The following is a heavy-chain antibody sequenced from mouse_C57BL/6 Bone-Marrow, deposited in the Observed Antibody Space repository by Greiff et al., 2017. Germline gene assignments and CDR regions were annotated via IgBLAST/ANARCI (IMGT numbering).Heavy chain of an antibody. D-gene: IGHD2-4*01. V-gene: IGHV1-7*01. CDR1: GYTFTSYW. J-gene: IGHJ4*01. CDR2: INPSSGYT. CDR3: ARWDYDYAMDY. Sequence: VQLQQSGAELAKPGASVKLSCTASGYTFTSYWMHWVKQRPGQGLEWIGYINPSSGYTKYNQKFKDKATLTADKSSSTAYRQLSSLTYEDSAVNYCARWDYDYAMDYWGQGTSVTVSS.